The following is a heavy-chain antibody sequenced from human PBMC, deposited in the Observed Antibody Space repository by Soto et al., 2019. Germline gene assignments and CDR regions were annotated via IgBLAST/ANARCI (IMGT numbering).Heavy chain of an antibody. CDR1: GGTFSSYA. J-gene: IGHJ4*02. Sequence: ASVKVSCKASGGTFSSYAISWVRQAPGQGLEWMGGIIPIFGTANYAQKFQGRVTITRDTSASTAYMELSSLRSEDTAVYYCARWGAFDYGDYYDYWGQGTLVTVSS. CDR2: IIPIFGTA. D-gene: IGHD4-17*01. V-gene: IGHV1-69*05. CDR3: ARWGAFDYGDYYDY.